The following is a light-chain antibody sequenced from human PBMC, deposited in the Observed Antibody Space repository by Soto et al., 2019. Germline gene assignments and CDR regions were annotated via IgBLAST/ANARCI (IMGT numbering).Light chain of an antibody. CDR2: GAS. V-gene: IGKV3-20*01. Sequence: EIVLTQSPGTLSLSPGERATLSCRASQSVSSSYLAWYQQKPGPAPRLLIYGASSRATGIPDRFSGSGSGTDFTLTISRLEPEDFAVYYCQQDGSSPPGFTLGPGTKVDIK. CDR3: QQDGSSPPGFT. J-gene: IGKJ3*01. CDR1: QSVSSSY.